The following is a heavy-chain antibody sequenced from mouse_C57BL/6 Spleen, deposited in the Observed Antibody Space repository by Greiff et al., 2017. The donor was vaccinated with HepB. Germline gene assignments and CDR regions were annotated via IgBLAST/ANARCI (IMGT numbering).Heavy chain of an antibody. CDR1: GYTFTDYY. D-gene: IGHD5-1*01. CDR2: INPNNGGT. CDR3: ARTYIADY. Sequence: VQLQQSGPELVKPGASVKISCKASGYTFTDYYMNWVKQSHGKSLEWIGDINPNNGGTSYNQKFKGKATLTVDKSSSTAYMELRSLTSEDSAVYYCARTYIADYWGQGTSVTVSS. V-gene: IGHV1-26*01. J-gene: IGHJ4*01.